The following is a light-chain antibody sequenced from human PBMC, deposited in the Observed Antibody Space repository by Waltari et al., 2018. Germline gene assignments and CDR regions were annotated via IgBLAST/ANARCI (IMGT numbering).Light chain of an antibody. J-gene: IGLJ3*02. V-gene: IGLV4-69*01. CDR3: QTGGHGTWV. CDR2: VNSDGSH. CDR1: SGHSSNV. Sequence: QLVLTQSPSASASLGASVKLTCTLSSGHSSNVIAWLQQRPEKGPRYLMKVNSDGSHSKGDEIPDRFSGSSSGAERYLTISNIQSEDEADYFCQTGGHGTWVFGGGTTLTVL.